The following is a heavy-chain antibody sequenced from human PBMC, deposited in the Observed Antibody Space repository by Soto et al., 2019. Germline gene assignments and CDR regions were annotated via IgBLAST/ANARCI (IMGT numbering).Heavy chain of an antibody. D-gene: IGHD5-12*01. CDR2: MWYDGTNE. Sequence: GGSLRLSCAASGFTFSTYGMHWVRQAPGKGLEWVAVMWYDGTNEKYADSVKGRFTISRDNSKSTLYLQMNSLRAEDTAVYYCAKAGYSGYQRVYYYYGMDVWGQGTTVTVSS. V-gene: IGHV3-33*03. J-gene: IGHJ6*02. CDR3: AKAGYSGYQRVYYYYGMDV. CDR1: GFTFSTYG.